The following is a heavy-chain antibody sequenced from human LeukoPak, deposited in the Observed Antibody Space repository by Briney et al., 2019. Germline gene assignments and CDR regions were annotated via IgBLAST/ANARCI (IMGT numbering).Heavy chain of an antibody. Sequence: ASVKVSCKASGYTFTSYGISWVRQAPGQGPEWMGWINPNSGGTNYAQKFQGRVTMTRDTSISTAYMELSRLRSDDTAVYYCARSDFDWLSTFDYWGQGTLVTVSS. D-gene: IGHD3-9*01. CDR3: ARSDFDWLSTFDY. V-gene: IGHV1-2*02. J-gene: IGHJ4*02. CDR2: INPNSGGT. CDR1: GYTFTSYG.